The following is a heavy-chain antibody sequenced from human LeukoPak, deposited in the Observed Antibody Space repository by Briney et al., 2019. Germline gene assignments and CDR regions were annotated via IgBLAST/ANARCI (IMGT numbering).Heavy chain of an antibody. J-gene: IGHJ4*02. CDR2: IIPILGIA. CDR3: ARAPRYSSGWYGGSEPGSERRLDY. CDR1: GGTFSSYA. Sequence: GASVKVSCKASGGTFSSYAISWVRPAPGQGLEWMGRIIPILGIANYAQKFQGRVTITADKSTSTAYMELSSLRSEDTAVYYCARAPRYSSGWYGGSEPGSERRLDYWGQGTLVTVSS. D-gene: IGHD6-19*01. V-gene: IGHV1-69*04.